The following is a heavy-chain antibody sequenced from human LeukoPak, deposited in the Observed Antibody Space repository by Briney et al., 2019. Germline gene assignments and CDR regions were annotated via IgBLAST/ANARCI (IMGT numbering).Heavy chain of an antibody. V-gene: IGHV1-69*13. CDR2: IIPIFGTA. CDR3: ARDVLGYDSSGPHYYYYMDV. J-gene: IGHJ6*03. D-gene: IGHD3-22*01. Sequence: GASVKVSCKASGGTFSSYAISWVRQAPGQGLEWMGGIIPIFGTANYAQKFQGRVTITADESTSTAYMELSSLRSEDTAVYYCARDVLGYDSSGPHYYYYMDVWGKGTTVTVSS. CDR1: GGTFSSYA.